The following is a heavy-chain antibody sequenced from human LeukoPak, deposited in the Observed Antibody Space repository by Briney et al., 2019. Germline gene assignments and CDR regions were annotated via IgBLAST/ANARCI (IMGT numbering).Heavy chain of an antibody. Sequence: TGGSLRLSCLASGFSFNSYTTNWVREAPGKGLEWVSTISPVSSYTWYAESVKGRFTISRDNPKNSLYLQMDSLRAEDTAVYYCVRDVSRRIGMDVWGQGTTVTVSS. CDR1: GFSFNSYT. CDR2: ISPVSSYT. D-gene: IGHD2/OR15-2a*01. CDR3: VRDVSRRIGMDV. V-gene: IGHV3-21*01. J-gene: IGHJ6*02.